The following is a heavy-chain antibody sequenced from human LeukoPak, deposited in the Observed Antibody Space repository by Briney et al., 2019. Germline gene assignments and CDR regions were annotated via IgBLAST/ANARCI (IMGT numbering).Heavy chain of an antibody. CDR2: INPNSGAT. J-gene: IGHJ5*02. Sequence: GASVKVSCKASGYTFTGYYMHWVRQPPGQGLEWMGWINPNSGATSYAQKFQGRVTMTRDTSISTAYMELSSLRSDDTAVYYCARRADYVSWFDPWGQGTLVTVSS. CDR3: ARRADYVSWFDP. CDR1: GYTFTGYY. V-gene: IGHV1-2*02. D-gene: IGHD3-16*01.